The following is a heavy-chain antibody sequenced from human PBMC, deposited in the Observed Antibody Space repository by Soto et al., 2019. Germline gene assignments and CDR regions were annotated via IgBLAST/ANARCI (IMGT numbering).Heavy chain of an antibody. Sequence: SETLSLTCTVSGGSFSSYYWSWIRQPPGTGLEWIGYIYYTGSIIYNPSLKSRVTMSVDMSMKQFSLKLNSVTAADTSVYYCARTTTLDNYFDYWGQGTLVTVSS. V-gene: IGHV4-59*01. CDR3: ARTTTLDNYFDY. CDR2: IYYTGSI. D-gene: IGHD2-15*01. J-gene: IGHJ4*02. CDR1: GGSFSSYY.